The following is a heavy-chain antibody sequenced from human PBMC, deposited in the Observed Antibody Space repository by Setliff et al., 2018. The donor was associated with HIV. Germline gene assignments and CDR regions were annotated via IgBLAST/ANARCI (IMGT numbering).Heavy chain of an antibody. V-gene: IGHV3-11*04. CDR2: ISSRGTTI. J-gene: IGHJ6*03. Sequence: AGGSLRLSCAASGFTFSDCYMSWIRQAPGKGLEWVSYISSRGTTIYYADSVKGRFTISRDNAKKSLYLQMSSLRVEDTAVYYCTRAQREDFSDYYYMDVWGKGTTVTVSS. CDR3: TRAQREDFSDYYYMDV. CDR1: GFTFSDCY. D-gene: IGHD6-25*01.